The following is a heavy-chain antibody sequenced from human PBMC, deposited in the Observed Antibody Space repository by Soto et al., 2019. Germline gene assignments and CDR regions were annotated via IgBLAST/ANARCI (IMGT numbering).Heavy chain of an antibody. J-gene: IGHJ6*02. CDR2: MNPNSGKT. Sequence: QVQLVQSGAEVKKPGASVNVSCKTSGYTFTSYDIHWVRQATGQGLEWMGWMNPNSGKTGYAQKFQGRVTMTRNTSISTAYMELSSLRSEDTAVYYCARRGYYYYGMDVWGQGTTVTVSS. D-gene: IGHD3-10*01. V-gene: IGHV1-8*01. CDR3: ARRGYYYYGMDV. CDR1: GYTFTSYD.